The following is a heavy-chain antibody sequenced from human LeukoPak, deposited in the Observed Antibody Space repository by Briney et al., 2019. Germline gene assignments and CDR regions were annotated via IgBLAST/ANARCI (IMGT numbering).Heavy chain of an antibody. V-gene: IGHV3-21*01. J-gene: IGHJ6*02. D-gene: IGHD1-1*01. Sequence: GGSLRLSCAASGFTFSSYSMNWVRQAPGKGLEWVSSISSSSSYIYYADSVKGRFTISRGNAKNSLYLQMDSLRAEDTAVYYCARDWNYYYYYGMDVWGQGTTVTVSS. CDR3: ARDWNYYYYYGMDV. CDR1: GFTFSSYS. CDR2: ISSSSSYI.